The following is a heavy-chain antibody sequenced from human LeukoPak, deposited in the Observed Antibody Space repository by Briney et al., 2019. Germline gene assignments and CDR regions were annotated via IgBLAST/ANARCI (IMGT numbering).Heavy chain of an antibody. D-gene: IGHD6-13*01. CDR3: ATGYSSSWYYFEY. V-gene: IGHV3-23*01. Sequence: GGSLRLSCEVSGFSFSSYATSWVRQAPGKGLEWVSSISGSGGSTYYADSVKGRFTISRDNSKNTLYLQMNSLRAEDTAVYYCATGYSSSWYYFEYWGQGILVTISS. CDR2: ISGSGGST. J-gene: IGHJ4*02. CDR1: GFSFSSYA.